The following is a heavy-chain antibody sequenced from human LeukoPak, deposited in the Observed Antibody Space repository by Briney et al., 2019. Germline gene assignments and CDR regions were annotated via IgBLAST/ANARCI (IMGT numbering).Heavy chain of an antibody. J-gene: IGHJ5*02. CDR1: GGSFSGYY. Sequence: SETLSLTCAVYGGSFSGYYWSWIRQPPGKGLEWLGEINHSGSTNYNPSLKSRVTISVDTSKNQFSLKLSSVTAADTAVYYCASSSVDTTMVKVFWFDPWGQGTLVTVSS. CDR2: INHSGST. D-gene: IGHD5-18*01. V-gene: IGHV4-34*01. CDR3: ASSSVDTTMVKVFWFDP.